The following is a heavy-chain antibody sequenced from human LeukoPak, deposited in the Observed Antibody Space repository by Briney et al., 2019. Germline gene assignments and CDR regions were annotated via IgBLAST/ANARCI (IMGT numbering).Heavy chain of an antibody. D-gene: IGHD3-22*01. V-gene: IGHV1-18*01. CDR3: ARLPNYYDSSGYYYFDY. CDR1: GYTFTSYG. J-gene: IGHJ4*02. CDR2: ISAYNGNT. Sequence: GASVKVSCKASGYTFTSYGISWVRQAPGQGLEWMGWISAYNGNTNYAQKLQGRVTMTTDTSTSTAYMELRSLRSDDTAVHYCARLPNYYDSSGYYYFDYWGQGTLVTVSS.